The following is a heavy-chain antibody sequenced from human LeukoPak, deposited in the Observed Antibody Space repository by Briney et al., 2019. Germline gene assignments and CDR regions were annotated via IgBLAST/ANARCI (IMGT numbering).Heavy chain of an antibody. CDR1: GGSISSYY. CDR3: AKGPWATGYYYYGMDV. J-gene: IGHJ6*02. V-gene: IGHV4-59*01. CDR2: IYYSGST. Sequence: SETLSLTCTVSGGSISSYYWSWIRQPPGKGLEWIGYIYYSGSTNYNPSLKSRVTISVDTSKNQFSLKLSSVTAADTAVYYCAKGPWATGYYYYGMDVWGQGTTVTVSS. D-gene: IGHD5-12*01.